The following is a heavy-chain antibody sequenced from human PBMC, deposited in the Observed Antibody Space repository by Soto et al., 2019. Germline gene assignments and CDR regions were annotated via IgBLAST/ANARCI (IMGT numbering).Heavy chain of an antibody. CDR3: ASLDGNSYDSSGYYYYYYGMDV. CDR1: GFTFSDYY. V-gene: IGHV3-11*01. J-gene: IGHJ6*02. CDR2: ISSSGSTI. D-gene: IGHD3-22*01. Sequence: QVQLVESGGGLVKPGGSLRLSCAASGFTFSDYYMSWIRQAPGKGLEWVSYISSSGSTIYYADSVKGRFTISRDNAKDSLYFQMNSLGAEDTAVYYCASLDGNSYDSSGYYYYYYGMDVWGQGTTVTVPS.